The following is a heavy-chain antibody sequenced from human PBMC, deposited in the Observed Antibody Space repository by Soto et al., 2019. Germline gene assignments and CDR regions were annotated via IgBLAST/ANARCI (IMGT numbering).Heavy chain of an antibody. D-gene: IGHD3-10*01. V-gene: IGHV1-8*01. CDR1: GYTFTSYD. CDR3: ARGLWGSGILRYYYYYYGMDG. CDR2: MNPNSGNT. Sequence: ASVKVSCKASGYTFTSYDINWVRQATGQGLEWMGWMNPNSGNTGYAQKFQGRVTMTRNTSISTAYMELSSLRSEDTAVYYCARGLWGSGILRYYYYYYGMDGWGQGTTVTVSS. J-gene: IGHJ6*02.